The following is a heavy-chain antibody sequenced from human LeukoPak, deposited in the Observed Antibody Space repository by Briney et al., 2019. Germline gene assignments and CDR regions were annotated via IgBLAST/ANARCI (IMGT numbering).Heavy chain of an antibody. D-gene: IGHD3-9*01. Sequence: GGSLRLSCAASGFTFSSYGMHWVRQAPGKGLEWAAVIWYDGSNKYYADSVKGRFTISRDNSKNTLYLQMNSLRAKDTAVYYCARDQVGDILTGTYYFDYWGQGTLVTVSS. CDR1: GFTFSSYG. J-gene: IGHJ4*02. V-gene: IGHV3-33*01. CDR3: ARDQVGDILTGTYYFDY. CDR2: IWYDGSNK.